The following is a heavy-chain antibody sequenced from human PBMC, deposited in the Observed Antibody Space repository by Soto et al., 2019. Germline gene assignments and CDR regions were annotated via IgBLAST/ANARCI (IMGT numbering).Heavy chain of an antibody. CDR2: MSADNGNT. D-gene: IGHD3-3*01. J-gene: IGHJ4*02. V-gene: IGHV1-18*01. CDR1: GYTFTRYG. CDR3: ARDERVEGRLEY. Sequence: QVQLVQSGAEVKKPGASVKVSCKASGYTFTRYGISWVRQAPGQGLEWMGWMSADNGNTYYAQKFQGRVTMTTDTSTITAYMELRSLRSDDTAVYYCARDERVEGRLEYWGQGTLVTVSS.